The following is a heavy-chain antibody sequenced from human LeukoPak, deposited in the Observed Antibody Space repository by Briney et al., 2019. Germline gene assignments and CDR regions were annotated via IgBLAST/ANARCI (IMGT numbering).Heavy chain of an antibody. D-gene: IGHD3-10*01. CDR1: GFTFRSYG. Sequence: GGSLRLSCAACGFTFRSYGMRWVRQARGKGVEWVSAITDTSSSTHYADSVEGRFTISRDNSKNTLYLQMNSLRPEDTAIYYCAKLFESGTYNNFFHYWGQGTLVTVSS. CDR2: ITDTSSST. V-gene: IGHV3-23*01. CDR3: AKLFESGTYNNFFHY. J-gene: IGHJ4*02.